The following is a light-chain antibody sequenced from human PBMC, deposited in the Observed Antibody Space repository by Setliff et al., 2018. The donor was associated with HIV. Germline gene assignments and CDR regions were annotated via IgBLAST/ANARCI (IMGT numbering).Light chain of an antibody. V-gene: IGLV3-1*01. CDR2: QDS. CDR3: QTWDNRNYV. Sequence: SYELTQPPSVSVSPGQTAIITCSGDQLGDRFASWYHQKPGQSPVLVMYQDSKRPPGIPERFSGSNSGNTATLTISGTQAMDEADYYCQTWDNRNYVFGTGPKVTVL. J-gene: IGLJ1*01. CDR1: QLGDRF.